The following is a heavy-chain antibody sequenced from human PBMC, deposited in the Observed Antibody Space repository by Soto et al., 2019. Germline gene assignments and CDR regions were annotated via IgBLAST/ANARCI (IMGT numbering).Heavy chain of an antibody. Sequence: SVKVSCKASGFTFTSSAVQWVRQARGQRLEWIGWIVVGSGNTNYAQKFQERVTITRDMSTSTAYMELSSLRSEDTAVYYCAAVSVGAESRAFDLWGQGTMVTVSS. CDR2: IVVGSGNT. CDR1: GFTFTSSA. V-gene: IGHV1-58*01. CDR3: AAVSVGAESRAFDL. J-gene: IGHJ3*01. D-gene: IGHD1-26*01.